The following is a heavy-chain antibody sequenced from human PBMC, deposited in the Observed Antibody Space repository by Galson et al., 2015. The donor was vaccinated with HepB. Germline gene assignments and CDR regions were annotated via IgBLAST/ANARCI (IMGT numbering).Heavy chain of an antibody. D-gene: IGHD2-21*01. CDR2: ISYDGSNK. V-gene: IGHV3-30*18. CDR3: AKPRIVVVGPDAFDI. CDR1: GFTFSSYG. Sequence: SLRLSCAASGFTFSSYGMHWVRQAPGKGLEWVAVISYDGSNKYYADSVKGRFTISRDNSKNTLYLQMNSLRAEDTAVYYCAKPRIVVVGPDAFDIWGQGTMVTVSS. J-gene: IGHJ3*02.